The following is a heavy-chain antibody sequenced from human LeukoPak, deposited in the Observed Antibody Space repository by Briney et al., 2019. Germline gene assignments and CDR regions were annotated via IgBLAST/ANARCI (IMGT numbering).Heavy chain of an antibody. J-gene: IGHJ5*02. D-gene: IGHD3-22*01. CDR2: IRSKANSYAT. CDR1: GFTFSGSA. V-gene: IGHV3-73*01. Sequence: GGSLRLSCAASGFTFSGSAMHWVRQASGKGLEWVGRIRSKANSYATAYAASVKGRFTISRDDSKNTAYLQMNSLKTEDTAVYYCTRPQYHMIDAGGFDPWGQGTLVTVSS. CDR3: TRPQYHMIDAGGFDP.